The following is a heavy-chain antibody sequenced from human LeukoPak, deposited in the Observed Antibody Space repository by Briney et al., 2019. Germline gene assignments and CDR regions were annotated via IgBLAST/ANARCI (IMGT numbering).Heavy chain of an antibody. CDR1: GYSFTNYW. CDR2: FNPGDSET. J-gene: IGHJ4*02. CDR3: ARHSRGSNDY. V-gene: IGHV5-51*01. Sequence: PGESLKISCKGSGYSFTNYWIAWVRQMPGKGLEWMGVFNPGDSETRYSPSFQGQVTISADKSISTAYLQWSSLKASDNAMYYCARHSRGSNDYWGQGTLVAVSS. D-gene: IGHD5-12*01.